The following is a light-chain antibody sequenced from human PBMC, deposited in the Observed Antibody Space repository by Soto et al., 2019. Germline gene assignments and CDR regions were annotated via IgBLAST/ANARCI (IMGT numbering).Light chain of an antibody. V-gene: IGKV1D-12*01. Sequence: DLQMTQSPSSVSASVGDRVTITCRASQGISSWLDWYQQKPGKAPKLLIYSASSLQSGVPSRFSGSGSGTDFTLTISSLHPEDFATYYCQQANSFPLTFGGGTKVEIK. CDR1: QGISSW. J-gene: IGKJ4*01. CDR3: QQANSFPLT. CDR2: SAS.